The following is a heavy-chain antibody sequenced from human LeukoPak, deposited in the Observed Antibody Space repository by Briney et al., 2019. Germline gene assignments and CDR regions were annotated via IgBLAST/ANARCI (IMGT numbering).Heavy chain of an antibody. V-gene: IGHV3-48*02. Sequence: PGGSLRLSYAASGFTFSSYAMSWVRQAPGKGLEWVSYISSSSTIYYADSVKGRFTISRDNAKNSLYLQMNSLRDEDTAVYYCARDDIVVVPAAIGTGGYYYYGMDVWGQGTTVTVSS. D-gene: IGHD2-2*02. CDR1: GFTFSSYA. CDR2: ISSSSTI. CDR3: ARDDIVVVPAAIGTGGYYYYGMDV. J-gene: IGHJ6*02.